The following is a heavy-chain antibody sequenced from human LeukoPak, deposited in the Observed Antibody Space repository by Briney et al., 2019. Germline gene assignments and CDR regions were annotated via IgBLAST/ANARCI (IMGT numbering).Heavy chain of an antibody. CDR2: IYYSGST. Sequence: SETLSLTCTVSGGSISSNYWSWIRQPPRKGLEWIGYIYYSGSTNCNPSLKSRVTISVDTSKNQFSLKLSSVTAADTAVYYCARGGRLGFDPWGQGTLVTVSS. D-gene: IGHD3-16*01. J-gene: IGHJ5*02. V-gene: IGHV4-59*01. CDR1: GGSISSNY. CDR3: ARGGRLGFDP.